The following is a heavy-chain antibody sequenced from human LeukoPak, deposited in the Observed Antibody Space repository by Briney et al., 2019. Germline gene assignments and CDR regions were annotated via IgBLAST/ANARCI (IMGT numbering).Heavy chain of an antibody. V-gene: IGHV1-69*04. CDR3: ASDYYDSSGYPDYYYYGMDV. Sequence: GASVKVSCKASGGTFSTYATSWVRQAPGQGLEWMGRIIPILGIANYAQKFQGRVTITADKSTSTAYMELSSLRSEDTAVYYCASDYYDSSGYPDYYYYGMDVWGQGTTVTVSS. D-gene: IGHD3-22*01. CDR2: IIPILGIA. CDR1: GGTFSTYA. J-gene: IGHJ6*02.